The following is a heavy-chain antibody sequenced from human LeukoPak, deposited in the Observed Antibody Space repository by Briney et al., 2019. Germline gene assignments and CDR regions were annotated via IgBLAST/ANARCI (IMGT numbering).Heavy chain of an antibody. CDR3: AKDRTHSSSWYLQH. CDR1: GFTFSSYE. Sequence: GGSLRLSCAASGFTFSSYEMNWVRQAPGKGLEWVSYISSSGSTIYYADSVKGRFTIPRDNAKNSLYLQMNSLRAEDTALYYCAKDRTHSSSWYLQHWGQGTLVTVSS. CDR2: ISSSGSTI. V-gene: IGHV3-48*03. D-gene: IGHD6-13*01. J-gene: IGHJ1*01.